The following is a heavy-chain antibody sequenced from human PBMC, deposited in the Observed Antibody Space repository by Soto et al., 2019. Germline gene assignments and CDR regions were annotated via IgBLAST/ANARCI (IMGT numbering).Heavy chain of an antibody. V-gene: IGHV1-69*01. CDR2: MIPPFTTGIITIFGTT. D-gene: IGHD6-19*01. CDR3: YRAVLLGYSGGWNSYRNSGGGIAV. CDR1: GGPFSNYA. J-gene: IGHJ6*04. Sequence: QVQLVQSGAEVKNPGSSVKVSCTASGGPFSNYAINWVRQAPGQGLEWRGGMIPPFTTGIITIFGTTTYAQNFQCRVNVTVYECACTAYMELSRRSSGDAAVYYCYRAVLLGYSGGWNSYRNSGGGIAVWSEWTTDTDCS.